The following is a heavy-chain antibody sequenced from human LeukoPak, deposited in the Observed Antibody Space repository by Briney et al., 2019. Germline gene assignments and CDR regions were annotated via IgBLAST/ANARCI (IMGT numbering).Heavy chain of an antibody. CDR3: ARRRDYVWGSYRYAFDI. V-gene: IGHV4-59*01. D-gene: IGHD3-16*02. Sequence: SETLSLTCTVSGGSISTYYWSWIRQPPGKGLEWIGYISYSGNTNYNPSLKSRVTMSVDTSKNQFSLKLSSVTAANSAVYYCARRRDYVWGSYRYAFDIWGQGTMVTVSS. CDR2: ISYSGNT. CDR1: GGSISTYY. J-gene: IGHJ3*02.